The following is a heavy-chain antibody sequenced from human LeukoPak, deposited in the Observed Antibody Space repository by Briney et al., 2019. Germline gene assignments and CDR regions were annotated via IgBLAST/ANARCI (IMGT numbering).Heavy chain of an antibody. CDR3: ATKSGGAVAGTDFYWFDP. V-gene: IGHV1-24*01. CDR1: GYTLTELS. J-gene: IGHJ5*02. D-gene: IGHD6-19*01. Sequence: VSVKVSCKVSGYTLTELSIHWVRQAPGKGLEWMGGFDPEDGETIYAQKFQGRVTMTEDTSTDTAYMELSSLRSEDTAVYYCATKSGGAVAGTDFYWFDPWGQGTLVTVSS. CDR2: FDPEDGET.